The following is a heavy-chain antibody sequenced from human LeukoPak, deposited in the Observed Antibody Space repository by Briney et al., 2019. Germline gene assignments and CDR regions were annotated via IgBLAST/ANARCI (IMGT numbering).Heavy chain of an antibody. CDR3: AKGGGASDY. D-gene: IGHD1-26*01. J-gene: IGHJ4*02. CDR1: GFTFSGNW. CDR2: LNEDGSDR. Sequence: GVSLRLSCVASGFTFSGNWMSWVPQAPGKGREWVANLNEDGSDRHYVDSVKGRLTISRDNAKNSLDLQRNSLRTEDTAVYYCAKGGGASDYWGQGTLVTVSS. V-gene: IGHV3-7*04.